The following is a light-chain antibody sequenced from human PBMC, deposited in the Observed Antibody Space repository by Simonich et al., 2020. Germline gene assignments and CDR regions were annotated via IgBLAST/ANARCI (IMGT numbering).Light chain of an antibody. CDR2: GAS. V-gene: IGKV3-20*01. Sequence: EIVMTQSPATLSVSPGERATLSCRASQSVSSSYLAWYQQNPGQAPRLLIYGASSRATGIPDRFSGSGSGTDFTLTISRLEPEDFAVYYCQQYGSSPRTFGQGTKVEIK. J-gene: IGKJ1*01. CDR3: QQYGSSPRT. CDR1: QSVSSSY.